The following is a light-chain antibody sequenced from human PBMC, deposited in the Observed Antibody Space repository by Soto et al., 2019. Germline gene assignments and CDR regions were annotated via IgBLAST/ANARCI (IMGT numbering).Light chain of an antibody. CDR3: CSYAGSSTWM. CDR2: DVN. Sequence: QSALTQPRSVSGSPGQSVTISCTGTSSDVGGYNYVSWYQHHPGKAPKLMIYDVNKRPSGVPDRFSGSKSGNTASLTISGLQADDEADYYCCSYAGSSTWMFGGGTKLTVL. CDR1: SSDVGGYNY. V-gene: IGLV2-11*01. J-gene: IGLJ3*02.